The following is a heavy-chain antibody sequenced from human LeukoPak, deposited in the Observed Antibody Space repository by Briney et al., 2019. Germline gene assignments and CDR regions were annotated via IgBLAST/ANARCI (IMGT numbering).Heavy chain of an antibody. V-gene: IGHV3-48*01. Sequence: GGSLRLSCAASGFTFSTYSMNWVRQAPGKGLEWVSYISRSSSRIHYADSVRGRFTISRDNARNSLYLQMNRLRAEDTGLYFCTRDPNALDYWGQGTLVTVSS. CDR3: TRDPNALDY. J-gene: IGHJ4*02. CDR2: ISRSSSRI. CDR1: GFTFSTYS.